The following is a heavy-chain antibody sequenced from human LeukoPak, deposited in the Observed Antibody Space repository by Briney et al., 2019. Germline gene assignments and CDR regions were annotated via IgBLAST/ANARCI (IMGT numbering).Heavy chain of an antibody. CDR2: ISYDGGNE. D-gene: IGHD2/OR15-2a*01. V-gene: IGHV3-30*04. Sequence: PGGSLRLSCAASGFIFSNYAMHWVRQAPGKGLEWVAVISYDGGNEYYADSVKGRFTISRDNSKNTLYLQMNSLRAEDAAVYYCARDNNCDYWGQGTLVTVSS. J-gene: IGHJ4*02. CDR1: GFIFSNYA. CDR3: ARDNNCDY.